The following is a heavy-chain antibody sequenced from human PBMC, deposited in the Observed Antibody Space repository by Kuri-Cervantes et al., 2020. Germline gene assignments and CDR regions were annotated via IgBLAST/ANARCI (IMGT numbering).Heavy chain of an antibody. CDR3: ARDPYYHDIEATVKNDDY. V-gene: IGHV1-46*01. CDR1: GYTFTSYY. Sequence: ASVKVSCKASGYTFTSYYMHWVRQAPGQGLEWMGIINPSGGSTSYAQKFQGRVTMTRDTSTSTVYMELSSLRSEDTAVYYCARDPYYHDIEATVKNDDYWGQGTLVTVSS. J-gene: IGHJ4*02. D-gene: IGHD5-12*01. CDR2: INPSGGST.